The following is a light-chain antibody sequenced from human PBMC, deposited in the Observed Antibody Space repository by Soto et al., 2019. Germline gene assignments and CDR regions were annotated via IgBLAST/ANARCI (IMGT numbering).Light chain of an antibody. CDR2: GAS. CDR1: QSVASSF. CDR3: QHFATSPFT. J-gene: IGKJ3*01. Sequence: EIVLTQSPGTLSLSPGERATLSCRASQSVASSFLAWYQQKPGQAPRLLIYGASSRATGIPDRFSGSGSGTDFTLTITRLEPEDLAVYYCQHFATSPFTFGPGTTVHVK. V-gene: IGKV3-20*01.